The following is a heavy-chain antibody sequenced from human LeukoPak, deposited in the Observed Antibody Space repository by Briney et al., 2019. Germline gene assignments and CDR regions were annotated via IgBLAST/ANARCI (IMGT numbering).Heavy chain of an antibody. D-gene: IGHD3-10*01. CDR1: GGSISSYY. V-gene: IGHV4-59*01. CDR2: IYYSGST. CDR3: ASSYYYGSGSYYNSFDY. Sequence: SETLSLTCTVSGGSISSYYSSWIRQPPGKGLEWIGYIYYSGSTNYNPSLKSRVTISVGTSKNQFSLKLSSVTAADAAVYYCASSYYYGSGSYYNSFDYWGQGTLVTVSS. J-gene: IGHJ4*02.